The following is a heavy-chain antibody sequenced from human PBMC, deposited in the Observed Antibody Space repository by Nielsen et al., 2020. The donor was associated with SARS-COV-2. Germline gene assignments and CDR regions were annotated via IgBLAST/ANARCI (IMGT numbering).Heavy chain of an antibody. CDR2: ISSSSSTI. J-gene: IGHJ3*02. V-gene: IGHV3-48*01. Sequence: VRQMPGKGLEWVSYISSSSSTIYYADSVKGRFTISRDNAKNSLYLQMNSLRAEDTAVYYCARDADRGAAAGTGAVDIWGQGTMVTVSS. CDR3: ARDADRGAAAGTGAVDI. D-gene: IGHD6-13*01.